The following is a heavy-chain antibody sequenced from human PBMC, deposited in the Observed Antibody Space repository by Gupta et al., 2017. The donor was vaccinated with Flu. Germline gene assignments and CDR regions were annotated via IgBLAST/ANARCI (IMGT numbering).Heavy chain of an antibody. CDR3: ARDLGYCGSSTCYDYEYFQH. CDR1: GYTFTSYG. J-gene: IGHJ1*01. Sequence: QVQLVQSGAEVKKTGASVKVSCKASGYTFTSYGISWVRQAPGQGLEWMGWISGYNGNTNYAQKLQGRVTMTTDTSTSTAYMELRSLRSDDTAVYYCARDLGYCGSSTCYDYEYFQHWGQGTLVTVSS. D-gene: IGHD2-2*03. V-gene: IGHV1-18*01. CDR2: ISGYNGNT.